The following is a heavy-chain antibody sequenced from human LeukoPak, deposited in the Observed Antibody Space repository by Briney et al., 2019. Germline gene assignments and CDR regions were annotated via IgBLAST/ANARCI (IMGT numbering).Heavy chain of an antibody. CDR1: GGSFSAYY. V-gene: IGHV4-34*01. CDR3: ARSPRYSGYDYGSDY. Sequence: SETLSLTCAVSGGSFSAYYWSWIRQPPGKGLEWIGEINHSGRTNYNASLKSRVTISVDTSKNQFSLKMSYVTAADTAVYYCARSPRYSGYDYGSDYWGRGILVTVS. J-gene: IGHJ4*02. D-gene: IGHD5-12*01. CDR2: INHSGRT.